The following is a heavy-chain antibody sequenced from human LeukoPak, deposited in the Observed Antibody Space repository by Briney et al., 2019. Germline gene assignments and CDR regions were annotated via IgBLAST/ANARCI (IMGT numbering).Heavy chain of an antibody. J-gene: IGHJ4*02. V-gene: IGHV3-30*02. CDR3: AKERHVRELYLFDY. D-gene: IGHD1-26*01. Sequence: PGGSLRLSCAASGFTFSSYGMHWVRQAPGKGLEWVAIIRYDGSNKYYADSVKGRFTISRDNSKNTLYLQMNSLRAEDTAVYYCAKERHVRELYLFDYWGQGTLVTVSS. CDR2: IRYDGSNK. CDR1: GFTFSSYG.